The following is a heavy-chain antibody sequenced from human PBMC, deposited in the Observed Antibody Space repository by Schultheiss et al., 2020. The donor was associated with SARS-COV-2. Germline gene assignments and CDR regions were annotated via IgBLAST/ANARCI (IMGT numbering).Heavy chain of an antibody. V-gene: IGHV6-1*01. Sequence: SQTLSLTCAISGDSVSSNSAAWNRIRQSPSRGLEWLGRTYYRSKWYNDYAVSVKSRITINPDTSKNQFSLQLNSVTPEDTAVYYCAREGITIFGVVIAFDYWCQGALVTVAS. D-gene: IGHD3-3*01. CDR2: TYYRSKWYN. CDR1: GDSVSSNSAA. J-gene: IGHJ4*02. CDR3: AREGITIFGVVIAFDY.